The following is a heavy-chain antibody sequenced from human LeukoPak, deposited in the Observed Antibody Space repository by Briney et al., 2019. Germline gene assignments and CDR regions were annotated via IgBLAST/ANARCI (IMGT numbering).Heavy chain of an antibody. Sequence: GGSLRLSCAASGFTFSNYGMHWVRQAPGKGLEWVAVIWYDGSNKYYVDSVKGRFTISRDNSKNTLYLQMNSLRAEDTAVYYCAKGDDGYSRYNWFDPWGQGTLVTVSS. D-gene: IGHD5-24*01. CDR3: AKGDDGYSRYNWFDP. J-gene: IGHJ5*02. CDR1: GFTFSNYG. V-gene: IGHV3-33*06. CDR2: IWYDGSNK.